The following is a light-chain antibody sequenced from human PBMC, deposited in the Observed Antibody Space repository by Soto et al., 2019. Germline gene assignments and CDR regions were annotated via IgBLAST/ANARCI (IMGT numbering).Light chain of an antibody. CDR1: QAIGSY. CDR3: QQVDSYPRT. Sequence: IQLTQSPSSLSASVGDTFTITCRASQAIGSYFAWYQQRPGTAPKLRIYSASTLHSGVPSRFSGSGSGTDFTLTISRLQPEDFATYYCQQVDSYPRTFGPGTKVEI. J-gene: IGKJ3*01. V-gene: IGKV1-9*01. CDR2: SAS.